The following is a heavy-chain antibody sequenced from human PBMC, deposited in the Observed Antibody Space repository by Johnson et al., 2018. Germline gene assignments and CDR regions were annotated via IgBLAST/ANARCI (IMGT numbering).Heavy chain of an antibody. CDR1: GGTFSNYA. J-gene: IGHJ1*01. CDR3: ARARYDTSGYSIQH. CDR2: IIPIFGTA. D-gene: IGHD3-22*01. V-gene: IGHV1-69*01. Sequence: VQLLETGAEVKKPGSSVKVSCKASGGTFSNYAISWVRQAPGQGLEWMGGIIPIFGTANYAQTVHGRVPITADESTSTAYMELSSLRAEDTAVYYCARARYDTSGYSIQHWGQGTLVTVSS.